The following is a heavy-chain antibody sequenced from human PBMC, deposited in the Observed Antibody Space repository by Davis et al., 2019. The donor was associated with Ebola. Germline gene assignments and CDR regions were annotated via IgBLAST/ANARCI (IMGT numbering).Heavy chain of an antibody. CDR2: INHSGST. Sequence: MPSETLSLTCAVYAGSFSGYYLSWIRQLPGKGLEWIGEINHSGSTNYNPSLKSRVTISIDTSKNQFSLKLSSVTAADTAIYYCVRTVLIVIPSTVRYFDLWGRGTLVTVSS. J-gene: IGHJ2*01. CDR1: AGSFSGYY. CDR3: VRTVLIVIPSTVRYFDL. D-gene: IGHD2-21*01. V-gene: IGHV4-34*01.